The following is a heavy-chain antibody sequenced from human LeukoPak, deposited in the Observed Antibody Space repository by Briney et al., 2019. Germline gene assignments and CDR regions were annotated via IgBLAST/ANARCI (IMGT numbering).Heavy chain of an antibody. Sequence: SETLSLTCTVSHGSIATHSNFWGWLRQPPGKGLEFVASVQYSGFGYKSPSLRSRVAVSTDTSKNQFSLRLESVTAADTAVYFCVRGVSNDWYFDLWGSGTLVSISS. D-gene: IGHD3-3*01. CDR1: HGSIATHSNF. CDR2: VQYSGFG. CDR3: VRGVSNDWYFDL. V-gene: IGHV4-39*07. J-gene: IGHJ2*01.